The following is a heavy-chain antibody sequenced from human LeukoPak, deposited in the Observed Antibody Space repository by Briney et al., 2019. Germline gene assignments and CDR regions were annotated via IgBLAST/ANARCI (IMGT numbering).Heavy chain of an antibody. D-gene: IGHD4-17*01. V-gene: IGHV1-69*13. J-gene: IGHJ4*02. CDR3: AFTVTTLSHILGY. Sequence: SVKVSCKASGGTFSSYAISWVRQAPGQGLEWMGGIIPIFGTANYAQKFQGRVTITADESTSTAYMELSSLRSEDTAVYYCAFTVTTLSHILGYWGQGTLVTVSS. CDR1: GGTFSSYA. CDR2: IIPIFGTA.